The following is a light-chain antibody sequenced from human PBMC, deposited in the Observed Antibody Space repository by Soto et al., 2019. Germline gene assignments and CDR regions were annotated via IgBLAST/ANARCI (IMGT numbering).Light chain of an antibody. CDR1: QSISNH. V-gene: IGKV1-39*01. CDR3: QQSYLMPLT. Sequence: DIQMTQSPSSLSASVEDRVIITCRASQSISNHLNWYQQKPGKAPKLLIYGASNLEGGVPSRFSGRRSGTDFTLTISSLQPEDFATYYCQQSYLMPLTFGEGTKVEIK. CDR2: GAS. J-gene: IGKJ4*01.